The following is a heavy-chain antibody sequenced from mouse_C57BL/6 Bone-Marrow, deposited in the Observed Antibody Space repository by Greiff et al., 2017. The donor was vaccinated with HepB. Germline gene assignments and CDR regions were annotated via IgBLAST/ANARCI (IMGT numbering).Heavy chain of an antibody. CDR2: IWSGGST. D-gene: IGHD1-1*01. CDR1: GFSLTSYG. V-gene: IGHV2-2*01. Sequence: QVQLKESGPGLVQPSQSLSITCTVSGFSLTSYGVHWVRQSPGKGLEWLGVIWSGGSTDYNAAFISRLSISKDNSKSQVFFKMNSLQADDTAIYYCARNGENYYGSSLYYFDYWGQGTTLTVSS. CDR3: ARNGENYYGSSLYYFDY. J-gene: IGHJ2*01.